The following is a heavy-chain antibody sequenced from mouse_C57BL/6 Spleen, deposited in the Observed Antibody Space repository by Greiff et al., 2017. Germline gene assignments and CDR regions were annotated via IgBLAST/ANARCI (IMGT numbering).Heavy chain of an antibody. J-gene: IGHJ4*01. V-gene: IGHV1-75*01. CDR2: IFPGSGST. D-gene: IGHD2-3*01. CDR3: ARGGEGWLLPYAMDY. CDR1: GYTFTDYY. Sequence: QVQLQQSGPELVKPGASVKISCKASGYTFTDYYINWVKQRPGQGLEWIGWIFPGSGSTYYNEKFKGKATLTVDKSSSTAYMLLSSLTSEDSAVYFCARGGEGWLLPYAMDYWGQGTSVTVSS.